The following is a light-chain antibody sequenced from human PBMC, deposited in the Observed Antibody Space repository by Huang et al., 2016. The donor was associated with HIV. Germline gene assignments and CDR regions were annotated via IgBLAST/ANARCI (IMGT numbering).Light chain of an antibody. J-gene: IGKJ4*01. Sequence: DIQMTQSPSSLSASVGDRVTITCRASQSITSYLNWYQQKPVKAPKLLIYAASGLQSGVPSRFSGSGSGTDFTLTISSLQFEDFATYYCQQSYNIPLTFGGGTTVEIK. CDR3: QQSYNIPLT. CDR1: QSITSY. CDR2: AAS. V-gene: IGKV1-39*01.